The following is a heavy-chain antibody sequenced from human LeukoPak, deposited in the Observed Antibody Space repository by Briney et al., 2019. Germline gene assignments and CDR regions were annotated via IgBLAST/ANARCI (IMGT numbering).Heavy chain of an antibody. CDR2: ISYDGSNK. Sequence: GGSLRLSCAASGFTFSSYGMHWVRQAPGKGLEWVAVISYDGSNKYYADSVKGRFTISRDNSKNTLYLQMHSLRAEDTAVYYCAKVVNFDTVTTPSYGMDVWGQGTTVTVSS. J-gene: IGHJ6*02. V-gene: IGHV3-30*18. CDR1: GFTFSSYG. D-gene: IGHD4-17*01. CDR3: AKVVNFDTVTTPSYGMDV.